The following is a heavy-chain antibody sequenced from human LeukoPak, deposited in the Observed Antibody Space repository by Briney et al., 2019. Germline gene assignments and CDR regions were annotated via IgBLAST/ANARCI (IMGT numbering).Heavy chain of an antibody. D-gene: IGHD3-22*01. CDR3: AREGHDSSGYYFDS. J-gene: IGHJ4*02. CDR2: IYPGDSDT. Sequence: PGESLKISCKGSGFTFSTYWIGWVRQMPGKGLEWMGIIYPGDSDTRYSPSFRGQVTLSADKFISTAYLQWSSLTASDTAMYYCAREGHDSSGYYFDSWGQGTLVTVSS. V-gene: IGHV5-51*01. CDR1: GFTFSTYW.